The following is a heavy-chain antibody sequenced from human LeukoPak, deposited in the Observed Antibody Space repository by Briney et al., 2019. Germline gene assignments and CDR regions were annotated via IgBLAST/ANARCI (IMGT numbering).Heavy chain of an antibody. D-gene: IGHD6-13*01. CDR2: ISWNSGSI. Sequence: GGSLRLSCAASGFTFDDYAMHWVRQAPGKGLEWVSGISWNSGSIGYADSVKGRFTISRDNVKNSLYLQMNSLGAEDTALYYCAKDTFGYSSSWYSRHGMDVWGQGTTVTVSS. CDR3: AKDTFGYSSSWYSRHGMDV. CDR1: GFTFDDYA. V-gene: IGHV3-9*01. J-gene: IGHJ6*02.